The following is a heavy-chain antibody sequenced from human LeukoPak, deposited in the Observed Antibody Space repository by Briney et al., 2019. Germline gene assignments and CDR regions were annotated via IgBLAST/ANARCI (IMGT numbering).Heavy chain of an antibody. CDR3: ARSYCSGGSCYLDAFDI. CDR1: GFTFSSYD. D-gene: IGHD2-15*01. Sequence: GGSLRLSCAASGFTFSSYDIHWVRQATGKGLEWVSAIGTAGDTYYPGSVKGRFTISRENAKNSLYLQMNSLRAGDTAVYYCARSYCSGGSCYLDAFDIWGQGTMVTVSS. V-gene: IGHV3-13*01. CDR2: IGTAGDT. J-gene: IGHJ3*02.